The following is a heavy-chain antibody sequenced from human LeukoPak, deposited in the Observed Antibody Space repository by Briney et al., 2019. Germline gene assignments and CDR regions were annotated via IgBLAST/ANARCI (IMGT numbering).Heavy chain of an antibody. Sequence: GGSLRLSCAASGFTFSSYAMSWVRQAPGKGLEWVSAISGSGGSTYYADSVKGRFTISRDNSKNTLYLQMNSLRAEDTAVYYCAKDGCSSTSRHYYYYNMDVWGKGTTVTVSS. CDR2: ISGSGGST. CDR3: AKDGCSSTSRHYYYYNMDV. V-gene: IGHV3-23*01. J-gene: IGHJ6*03. D-gene: IGHD2-2*01. CDR1: GFTFSSYA.